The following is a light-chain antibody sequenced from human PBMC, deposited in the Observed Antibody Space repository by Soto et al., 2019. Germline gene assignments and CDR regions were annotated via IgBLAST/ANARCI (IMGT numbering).Light chain of an antibody. J-gene: IGKJ1*01. CDR1: QSVSSN. V-gene: IGKV3-15*01. CDR3: QQYSNWPPWT. CDR2: GAS. Sequence: EIVLTQSPATLSVSPGERATLSCRASQSVSSNLAWYQQKPGQAPRLLIYGASTRATGIPARFSGRGSGTEFTLTISSLQSEDFAVYYCQQYSNWPPWTFGQGTKVDIK.